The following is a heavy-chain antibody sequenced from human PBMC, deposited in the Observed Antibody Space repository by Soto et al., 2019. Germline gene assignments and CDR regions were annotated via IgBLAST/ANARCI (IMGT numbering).Heavy chain of an antibody. CDR2: INPNSGGT. J-gene: IGHJ6*02. D-gene: IGHD2-2*01. CDR3: ARRKLVSDAHTLLYGMDV. Sequence: ASVKVSCKASAYTFTGYYIHWVRQAPGQGLEWMGWINPNSGGTNYAQKFQGWVTMTRDTSISTAYMELSRLRSDDTAVYYCARRKLVSDAHTLLYGMDVWGQRTTVTVSS. CDR1: AYTFTGYY. V-gene: IGHV1-2*04.